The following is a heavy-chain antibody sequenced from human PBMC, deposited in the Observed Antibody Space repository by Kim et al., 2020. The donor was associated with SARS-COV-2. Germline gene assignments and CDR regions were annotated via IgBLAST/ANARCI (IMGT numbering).Heavy chain of an antibody. V-gene: IGHV3-11*05. J-gene: IGHJ6*02. CDR3: ARDRPLTAMVDCDYGMDV. D-gene: IGHD5-18*01. Sequence: KGRFTIPRDNAKNALYLQMNRLRDEDTAVYYCARDRPLTAMVDCDYGMDVWGQGTTVTVSS.